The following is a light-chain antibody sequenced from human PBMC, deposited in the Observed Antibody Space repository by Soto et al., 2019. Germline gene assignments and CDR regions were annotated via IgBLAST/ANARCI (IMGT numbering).Light chain of an antibody. CDR3: QSYDSSLSGSYV. J-gene: IGLJ1*01. CDR2: GNS. Sequence: QSVLTQPPSVSGAAGQRVTISCTGSSSNIGAGYDVHWYQQLPGTAPKLLIYGNSNRPSGVPDRFSGSKSGTSAPLAITGLQAEDEADYYCQSYDSSLSGSYVFGTGTKVTVL. CDR1: SSNIGAGYD. V-gene: IGLV1-40*01.